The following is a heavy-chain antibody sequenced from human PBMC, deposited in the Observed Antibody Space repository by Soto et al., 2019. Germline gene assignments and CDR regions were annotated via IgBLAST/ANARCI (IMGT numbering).Heavy chain of an antibody. Sequence: QITLKEAGPTLVKPTQTLTLTCTFSGFSLITSGVGVGWVRQPPGKALEWLALIYWDDDKGYSTSLKSRLTIPMDTSRIQVVVTMTNMDTDDTATYYCAHTMALRIFDYCCQGTLVTVSS. V-gene: IGHV2-5*02. CDR3: AHTMALRIFDY. CDR2: IYWDDDK. CDR1: GFSLITSGVG. J-gene: IGHJ4*02.